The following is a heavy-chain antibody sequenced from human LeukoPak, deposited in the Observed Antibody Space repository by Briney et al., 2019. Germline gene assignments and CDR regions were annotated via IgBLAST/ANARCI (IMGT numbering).Heavy chain of an antibody. D-gene: IGHD3-10*01. Sequence: PGGSLRLSCAASGFTFDDYAMHWVRQAPGKGLEWVSGISWNSGSIGYADSVKGRFTISRDNAKKSLYLQMNSLRGEDTAVYYCAKLMVRVYGMDVWGQGTTVTVSS. V-gene: IGHV3-9*01. CDR1: GFTFDDYA. CDR2: ISWNSGSI. CDR3: AKLMVRVYGMDV. J-gene: IGHJ6*02.